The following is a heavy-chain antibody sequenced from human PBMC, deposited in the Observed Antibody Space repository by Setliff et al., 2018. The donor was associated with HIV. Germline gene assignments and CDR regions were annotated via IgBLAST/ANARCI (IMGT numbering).Heavy chain of an antibody. CDR3: AKSGYSHAQSDLAY. Sequence: GGSLRLSCAASGFTFDDYGMSWVRQAPGKGLEWVANIKQDGGVKNYVDSVKGRFTISRDNAKNSLYLQMDSLRAEDTGVYYCAKSGYSHAQSDLAYWGQGTLVTVSS. CDR2: IKQDGGVK. D-gene: IGHD3-22*01. CDR1: GFTFDDYG. V-gene: IGHV3-7*01. J-gene: IGHJ4*02.